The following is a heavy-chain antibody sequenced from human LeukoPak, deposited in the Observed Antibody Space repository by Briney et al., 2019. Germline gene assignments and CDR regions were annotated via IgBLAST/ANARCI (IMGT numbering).Heavy chain of an antibody. CDR3: ATGDSASTPYFQH. J-gene: IGHJ1*01. Sequence: SETLSLTCTVSGGSISSGGYYWSWIRQHPGKGLEWIGYIYYSGSTYCNPSLKSRVTISVDTSKNQFSLKLSSVTAADTAVYCCATGDSASTPYFQHWGQGTLVTVSS. CDR2: IYYSGST. V-gene: IGHV4-31*03. D-gene: IGHD2/OR15-2a*01. CDR1: GGSISSGGYY.